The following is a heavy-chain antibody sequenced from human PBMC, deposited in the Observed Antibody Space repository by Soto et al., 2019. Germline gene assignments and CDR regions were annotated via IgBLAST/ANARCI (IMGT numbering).Heavy chain of an antibody. Sequence: PSETLSLTCTVSGGSISSGGYYWSWIRQHPGKGLEWIGYIYYSGSTYYNPSLKSRVTISVDTSKNQFSLKLSCVTAADTAVYYCARDSDRPTVTGWFDPWGQVTLVTVS. CDR2: IYYSGST. V-gene: IGHV4-31*03. D-gene: IGHD4-17*01. J-gene: IGHJ5*02. CDR1: GGSISSGGYY. CDR3: ARDSDRPTVTGWFDP.